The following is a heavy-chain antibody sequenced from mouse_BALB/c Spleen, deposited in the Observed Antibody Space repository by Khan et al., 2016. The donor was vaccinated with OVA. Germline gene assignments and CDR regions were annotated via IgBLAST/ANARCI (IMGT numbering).Heavy chain of an antibody. J-gene: IGHJ4*01. D-gene: IGHD1-2*01. CDR1: GFIFSSYG. CDR3: SRFITTTTGDYYGMDY. V-gene: IGHV5-6*01. CDR2: MRSGGSFT. Sequence: EVELVESGGDLVKPGGSLKLSCAASGFIFSSYGMSWVRQTPDKRLEWVATMRSGGSFTYYLESVKGRFTISRDNAKNTLYLQVNSLKSEDTAMYYCSRFITTTTGDYYGMDYWGQGTSVTVSS.